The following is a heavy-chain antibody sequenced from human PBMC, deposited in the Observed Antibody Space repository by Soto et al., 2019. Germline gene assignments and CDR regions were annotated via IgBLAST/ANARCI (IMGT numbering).Heavy chain of an antibody. CDR2: IYHSGST. CDR1: GGSISSGGYS. J-gene: IGHJ1*01. D-gene: IGHD2-15*01. CDR3: AKGVVVAATYFQH. V-gene: IGHV4-30-2*01. Sequence: PSQTLSLTCAVSGGSISSGGYSWSWIRQPPGKGLEWIGYIYHSGSTYYNPSLKSRVTISVDRSKDQFSLKLSSVTAADTAVYYCAKGVVVAATYFQHLGQGTLVTVSS.